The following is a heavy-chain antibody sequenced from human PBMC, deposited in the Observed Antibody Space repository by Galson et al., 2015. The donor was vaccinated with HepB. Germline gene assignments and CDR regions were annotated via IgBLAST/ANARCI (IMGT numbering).Heavy chain of an antibody. CDR2: IIPIFGTA. CDR1: GGTFSSYA. CDR3: ASEIYGSGSYDYYYYGMDV. Sequence: SVKVSCKASGGTFSSYAISWVRQAPGQGLEWMGGIIPIFGTANYAQKFQGRVTITADESTSTAYMELSSLRSEDTAVYYCASEIYGSGSYDYYYYGMDVWGQGTTVTVSS. V-gene: IGHV1-69*13. J-gene: IGHJ6*02. D-gene: IGHD3-10*01.